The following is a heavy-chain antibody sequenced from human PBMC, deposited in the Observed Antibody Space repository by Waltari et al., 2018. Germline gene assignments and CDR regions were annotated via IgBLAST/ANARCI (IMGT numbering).Heavy chain of an antibody. V-gene: IGHV3-23*01. D-gene: IGHD6-19*01. J-gene: IGHJ4*02. CDR2: ISGSGSST. CDR3: AKGVYEWEINYFDN. Sequence: EVQLLESGGGLVQPGGSLRLSCAASGFTFSSYAMSWVRQAPGKGLEWVSTISGSGSSTYYADSVKGRFTISRDNSKKMLYLQMNSLRAEDTAVYYCAKGVYEWEINYFDNWGQGTLVTVSS. CDR1: GFTFSSYA.